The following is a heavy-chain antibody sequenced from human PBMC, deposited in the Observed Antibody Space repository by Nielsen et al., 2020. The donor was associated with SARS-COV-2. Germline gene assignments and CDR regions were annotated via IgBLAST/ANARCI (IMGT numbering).Heavy chain of an antibody. CDR1: GFTFSSYA. CDR3: ARGADYDILTGYYRAFDY. Sequence: GESLKISCAASGFTFSSYAMSWVRQAPGKGLEWVSAISGSGGSTYYADSVKGRLTISRDNSKNTLYLQMNSLRAEDTAVYYCARGADYDILTGYYRAFDYWGQGTLVTVSS. D-gene: IGHD3-9*01. J-gene: IGHJ4*02. CDR2: ISGSGGST. V-gene: IGHV3-23*01.